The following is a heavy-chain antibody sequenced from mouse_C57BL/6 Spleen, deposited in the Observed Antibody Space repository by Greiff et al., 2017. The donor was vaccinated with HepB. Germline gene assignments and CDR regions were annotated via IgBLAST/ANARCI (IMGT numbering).Heavy chain of an antibody. V-gene: IGHV1-80*01. D-gene: IGHD4-1*01. CDR2: IYPGDGDT. J-gene: IGHJ4*01. Sequence: QVQLQQSGAELVKPGASVKITCKASGYAFSSYWMNWVKQRPGKGLEWIGQIYPGDGDTNYNGKFKGKATLTADKSSSTAYMQLSSLTSEDSAVYFCARSNWFYAMDYWGQGTSVTVSS. CDR3: ARSNWFYAMDY. CDR1: GYAFSSYW.